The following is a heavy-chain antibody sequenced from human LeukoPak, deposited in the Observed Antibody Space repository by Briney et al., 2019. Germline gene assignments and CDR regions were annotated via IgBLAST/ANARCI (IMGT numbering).Heavy chain of an antibody. D-gene: IGHD7-27*01. CDR2: TDWADDK. CDR3: ARLTLTGETLVWFDP. CDR1: GFSRSTSGMC. Sequence: SGPALVKPTQALTLTCTSSGFSRSTSGMCVSWIRQPPGKPLDWLARTDWADDKYYSTSLTTRPTTSKDTSKNQVVLTMTNMDPVDTATYCCARLTLTGETLVWFDPWGQGTLVTVGS. J-gene: IGHJ5*02. V-gene: IGHV2-70*11.